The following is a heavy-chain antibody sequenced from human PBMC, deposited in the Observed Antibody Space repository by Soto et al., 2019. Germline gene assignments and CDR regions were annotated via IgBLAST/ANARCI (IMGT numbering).Heavy chain of an antibody. CDR2: VHYSGTI. Sequence: QVQVQESGPGLVKPSQTLSLTCTVSGDSIINGIYYCTWIRQHPGKGLEWIWHVHYSGTIYYNPSRRSPVAMSIDTSKNQVSLELSSVTVADTAVYYCVRGADRYKCGFWGQGTLVTVSS. J-gene: IGHJ4*02. D-gene: IGHD2-21*02. CDR3: VRGADRYKCGF. V-gene: IGHV4-31*01. CDR1: GDSIINGIYY.